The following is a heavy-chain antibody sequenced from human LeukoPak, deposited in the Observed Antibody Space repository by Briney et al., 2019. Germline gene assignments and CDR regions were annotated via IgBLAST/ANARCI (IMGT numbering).Heavy chain of an antibody. D-gene: IGHD3-3*01. CDR3: ARDGEWLSRYDY. CDR1: GGSISSGGYY. V-gene: IGHV4-30-2*01. CDR2: IYHSGST. J-gene: IGHJ4*02. Sequence: PSETLSLTCTVSGGSISSGGYYWSWIRQPPGKGLEWIGYIYHSGSTYYNPSLKSRVTISVDRSKNQFSLKLSSVTAADTAVYYCARDGEWLSRYDYWGQGTLVTVSS.